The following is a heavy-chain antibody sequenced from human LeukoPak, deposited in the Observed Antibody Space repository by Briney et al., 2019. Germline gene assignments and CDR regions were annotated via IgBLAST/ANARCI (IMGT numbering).Heavy chain of an antibody. Sequence: VASVKVSCKASGYTFTGYYLHWVRQAPGQGLEWMGMINPNDGSTSYAQRLRGRVTMTRDTSTSTFYMELSTLRYEDTAIYYCARGSYYYMDVWGKGTTVTISS. J-gene: IGHJ6*03. CDR1: GYTFTGYY. CDR3: ARGSYYYMDV. V-gene: IGHV1-46*04. CDR2: INPNDGST.